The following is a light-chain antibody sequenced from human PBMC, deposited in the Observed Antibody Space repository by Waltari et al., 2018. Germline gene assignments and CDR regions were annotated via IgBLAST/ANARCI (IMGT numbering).Light chain of an antibody. Sequence: QSALTQPASVSGSPGQSITISCSGTAGDVGASAFVSRYQQHPGKAPHLIIYEVSNRPSGISNRFSASKSGNTASLTISGLQAEDEADYYCSSYTTSSAPGVFGTGTRVTVL. CDR2: EVS. J-gene: IGLJ1*01. V-gene: IGLV2-14*01. CDR3: SSYTTSSAPGV. CDR1: AGDVGASAF.